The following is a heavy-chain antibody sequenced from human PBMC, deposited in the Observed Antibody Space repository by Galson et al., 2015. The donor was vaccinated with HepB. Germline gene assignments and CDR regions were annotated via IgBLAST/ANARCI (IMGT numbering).Heavy chain of an antibody. Sequence: SLRLSCAASGFTFDDYGMSWVRQAPGKGLEWVSGINWNGGSTGYADSVKGRFTISRDNAKNSLYLQMNSLRAEDTALYYCASGPGGLWFGEYLFDYWGQGTLVTVSS. CDR3: ASGPGGLWFGEYLFDY. CDR2: INWNGGST. J-gene: IGHJ4*02. D-gene: IGHD3-10*01. V-gene: IGHV3-20*04. CDR1: GFTFDDYG.